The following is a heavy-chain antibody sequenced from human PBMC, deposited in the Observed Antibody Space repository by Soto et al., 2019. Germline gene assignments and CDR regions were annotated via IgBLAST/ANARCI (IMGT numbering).Heavy chain of an antibody. V-gene: IGHV3-23*01. J-gene: IGHJ4*02. CDR3: AKDSISSDGGYYLYCLDS. CDR2: ISGSGGST. CDR1: GFTFSRYA. D-gene: IGHD3-22*01. Sequence: GGSLRLSCAASGFTFSRYAVTWVRQAPGKGLEWVSAISGSGGSTYFRDTVRGRCTISRDNSKNTLYLQMDSLRAENTAVYYCAKDSISSDGGYYLYCLDSWGQGTLVTVSS.